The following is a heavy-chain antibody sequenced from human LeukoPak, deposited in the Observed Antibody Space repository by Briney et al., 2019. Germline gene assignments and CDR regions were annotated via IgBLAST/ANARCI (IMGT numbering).Heavy chain of an antibody. Sequence: PGGSLRLSCAASGFTFSSYSMNWVRQAPGKGLEWVSSISSSSSYIYYADSVKGRFTISRDNAKSSLYLQMNSLRAEDTAVYYCARDCWGTPNGVDGFDIWGQGTMVTVSS. D-gene: IGHD7-27*01. J-gene: IGHJ3*02. V-gene: IGHV3-21*04. CDR1: GFTFSSYS. CDR3: ARDCWGTPNGVDGFDI. CDR2: ISSSSSYI.